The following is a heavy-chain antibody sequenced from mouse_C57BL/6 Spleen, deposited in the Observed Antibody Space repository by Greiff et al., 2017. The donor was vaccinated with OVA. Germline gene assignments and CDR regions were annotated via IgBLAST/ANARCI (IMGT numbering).Heavy chain of an antibody. D-gene: IGHD1-1*01. Sequence: EVQLQQSEGGLVQPGSSMKLSCTASGFTFSDYYMAWVRQVPEKGLEWVANINYDGSSTYYLDSLKSRFIISRDNAKNILYLQMSSLKSEDTATYYCARYSSHAMDYWGQGTSVTVSS. CDR1: GFTFSDYY. V-gene: IGHV5-16*01. J-gene: IGHJ4*01. CDR3: ARYSSHAMDY. CDR2: INYDGSST.